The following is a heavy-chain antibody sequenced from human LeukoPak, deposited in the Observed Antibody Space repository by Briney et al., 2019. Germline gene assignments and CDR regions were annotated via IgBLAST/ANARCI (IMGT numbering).Heavy chain of an antibody. V-gene: IGHV3-48*03. CDR2: ISTTGKTI. Sequence: GGSLRLSCAASGFTFSSYAMSWVRQAPGKGLEWVSYISTTGKTINYADSVKGRFTISRDNAKNSLYLQMNSLRVEDTAVYYCARNRADYWTAFDIWGQGTMVTVSS. J-gene: IGHJ3*02. CDR3: ARNRADYWTAFDI. D-gene: IGHD1-1*01. CDR1: GFTFSSYA.